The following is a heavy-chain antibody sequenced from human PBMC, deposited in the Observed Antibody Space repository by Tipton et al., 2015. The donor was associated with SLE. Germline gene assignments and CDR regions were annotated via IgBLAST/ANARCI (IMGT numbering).Heavy chain of an antibody. CDR3: ASSYSGYAYAFDI. J-gene: IGHJ3*02. V-gene: IGHV4-31*03. CDR1: GGSISSRGYY. D-gene: IGHD5-12*01. CDR2: IYYTGST. Sequence: TLSLTCTVSGGSISSRGYYWSWIRPHPGKGLEWIGYIYYTGSTYYNPSLKSRVTISVDTSKNKISLKLSSVTAADTAVYYCASSYSGYAYAFDIWGQGTMVTVSS.